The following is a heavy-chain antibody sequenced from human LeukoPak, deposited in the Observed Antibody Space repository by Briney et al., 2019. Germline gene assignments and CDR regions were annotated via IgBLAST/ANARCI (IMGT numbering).Heavy chain of an antibody. V-gene: IGHV3-48*04. CDR1: GFTFSSYS. J-gene: IGHJ4*02. D-gene: IGHD6-6*01. CDR3: ARDSSSHTDFDY. Sequence: GGSLRLSCAASGFTFSSYSMNWVRQAPGKGLEWVSYISRSSSTIYYADSVKGRFTISRDNAKNSLYLQMNSLRAENTAVYYCARDSSSHTDFDYWGQGTLVTVSS. CDR2: ISRSSSTI.